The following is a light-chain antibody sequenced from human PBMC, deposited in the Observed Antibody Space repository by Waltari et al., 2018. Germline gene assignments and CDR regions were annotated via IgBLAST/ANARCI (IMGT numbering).Light chain of an antibody. CDR3: MQTTQFPLVT. J-gene: IGKJ2*01. CDR1: QSLVHSDGNTY. CDR2: KIS. V-gene: IGKV2-24*01. Sequence: DRVMTQTPLASPVTLGQPAPMHFRSSQSLVHSDGNTYLILLQQRPGQPPRLLIYKISNRFSGVPDRFSGSGAGTDFTLKISRVEAEDVGVYYCMQTTQFPLVTFGQGTKLEIK.